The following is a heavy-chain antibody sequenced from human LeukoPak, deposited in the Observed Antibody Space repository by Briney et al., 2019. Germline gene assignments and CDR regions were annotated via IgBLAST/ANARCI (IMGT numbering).Heavy chain of an antibody. D-gene: IGHD3-22*01. Sequence: SETLSLTCTVSGGAISSYYWSWIRQPPGKGLEWIGYIYYRVSTNYNPSLKSRVTISVDTSKNQLSLRLSSVTAADTAVYYCARALDYYGSSGYTFDIWGQGTMVTVSS. CDR2: IYYRVST. CDR3: ARALDYYGSSGYTFDI. CDR1: GGAISSYY. J-gene: IGHJ3*02. V-gene: IGHV4-59*08.